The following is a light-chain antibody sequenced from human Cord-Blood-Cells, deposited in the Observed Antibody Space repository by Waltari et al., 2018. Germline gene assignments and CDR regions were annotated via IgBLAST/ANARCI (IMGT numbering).Light chain of an antibody. Sequence: QSALTQPRSVSGSPGPSVTLSCPGTSSDVGGSNYVSWYQQHQGKAPKLMIYDVRKRPSGVPDRFSGSKSGNTASLTISGLQAEDEADYYCCSYAGSYTFDVFGTGTKVTVL. CDR3: CSYAGSYTFDV. J-gene: IGLJ1*01. CDR1: SSDVGGSNY. V-gene: IGLV2-11*01. CDR2: DVR.